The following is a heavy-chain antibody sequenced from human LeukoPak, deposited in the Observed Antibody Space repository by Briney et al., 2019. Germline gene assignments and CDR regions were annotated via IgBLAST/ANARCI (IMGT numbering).Heavy chain of an antibody. CDR2: FHPEDGAP. Sequence: GGPVRVSCKVSGHTLTQLSIHWVRQAPGKGLEGMGDFHPEDGAPNFAQNFQGRITMTEDTSIDTAYLDLTSLTSDDTAVYFCAAVRTGPQDFHDDTATRNPFDYWGQGTLVIVSS. V-gene: IGHV1-24*01. D-gene: IGHD5-18*01. J-gene: IGHJ4*02. CDR1: GHTLTQLS. CDR3: AAVRTGPQDFHDDTATRNPFDY.